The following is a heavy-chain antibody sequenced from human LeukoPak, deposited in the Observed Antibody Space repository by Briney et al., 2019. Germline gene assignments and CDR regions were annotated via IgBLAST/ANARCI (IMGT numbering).Heavy chain of an antibody. CDR2: ISSSSSTI. J-gene: IGHJ6*03. Sequence: GGSLRLSCAASGFTFSSYSMNWVRQAPGKGLEWVSYISSSSSTIHYADSVKGRLTISRDNAKNSLYLQMNSLRAEDTAVYYCASYVDYYYYMDVWGKGTTVTVSS. CDR3: ASYVDYYYYMDV. V-gene: IGHV3-48*01. CDR1: GFTFSSYS. D-gene: IGHD3-16*01.